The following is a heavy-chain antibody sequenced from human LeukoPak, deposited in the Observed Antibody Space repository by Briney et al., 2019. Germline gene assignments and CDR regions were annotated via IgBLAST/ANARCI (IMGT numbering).Heavy chain of an antibody. D-gene: IGHD6-19*01. CDR1: GFTFSSYS. V-gene: IGHV3-21*01. J-gene: IGHJ4*02. CDR2: ISSSSSYI. CDR3: ARQAVAGTRYFDY. Sequence: GGSLRLSCAASGFTFSSYSMNWVRQAPGKGLEWLSSISSSSSYIYYADSVKGRFTISRDNAKNSLYLQMNSLRAEDTAVYYCARQAVAGTRYFDYWGQGTLVTVSS.